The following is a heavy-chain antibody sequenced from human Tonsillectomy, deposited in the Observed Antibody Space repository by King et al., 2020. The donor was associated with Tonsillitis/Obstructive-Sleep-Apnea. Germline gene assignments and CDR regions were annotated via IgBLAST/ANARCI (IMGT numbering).Heavy chain of an antibody. CDR2: IKQDGSEK. J-gene: IGHJ4*02. CDR1: GFTFSSYW. CDR3: ARAVGGYCSSTSCYGYFDY. V-gene: IGHV3-7*01. D-gene: IGHD2-2*01. Sequence: VQLVESGGGLVQPGGSLRLSCAASGFTFSSYWMSWVRQAPGKGLEWVANIKQDGSEKYYVDSVKGRFTISRDNAKYSLYLQMNSPRAEDTAVYYCARAVGGYCSSTSCYGYFDYWGQGTLVTVSS.